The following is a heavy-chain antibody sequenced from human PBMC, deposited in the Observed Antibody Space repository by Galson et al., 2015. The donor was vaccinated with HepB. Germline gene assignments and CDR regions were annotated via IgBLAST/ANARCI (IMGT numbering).Heavy chain of an antibody. CDR2: IIPIFGTA. CDR1: GGTFSSYA. Sequence: SVKVSCKASGGTFSSYAISWVRQAPGQGLEWMGGIIPIFGTANYAQKFQGRVTITADESTSTAYMELSSLRSEDTAVYYCARLVLSRSGGRAPRNYYYYGMDVWGQGTTVTVSS. CDR3: ARLVLSRSGGRAPRNYYYYGMDV. J-gene: IGHJ6*02. V-gene: IGHV1-69*13. D-gene: IGHD2-15*01.